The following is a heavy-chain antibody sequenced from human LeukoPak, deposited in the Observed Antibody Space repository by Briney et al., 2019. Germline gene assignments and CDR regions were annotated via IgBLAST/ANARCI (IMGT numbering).Heavy chain of an antibody. CDR3: ARHVLLWFGELPTHFDY. V-gene: IGHV4-39*01. CDR1: GGSTSKNRYY. J-gene: IGHJ4*02. CDR2: IDYRGST. D-gene: IGHD3-10*01. Sequence: SETLSLTCGVFGGSTSKNRYYWGWIRQPPGKGLEWIARIDYRGSTYKNPSLESRVTISMDTSKNQFSLRLSSVTAADTAVYYCARHVLLWFGELPTHFDYWGQGTLVTVSS.